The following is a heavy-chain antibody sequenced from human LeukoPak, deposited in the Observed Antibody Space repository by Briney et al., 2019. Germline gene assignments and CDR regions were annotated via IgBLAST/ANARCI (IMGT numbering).Heavy chain of an antibody. CDR1: GGSISSYY. J-gene: IGHJ4*02. CDR3: ARTGDWSYFDY. V-gene: IGHV4-59*12. CDR2: IYYSGST. Sequence: SETLSLTCTVSGGSISSYYWSWIRQPPGKGLEWIGYIYYSGSTNYNPSLKSRVTISVDTSKNQFSLKLSSVTAADTAVYYCARTGDWSYFDYWGQGTLVTVSS. D-gene: IGHD2-21*02.